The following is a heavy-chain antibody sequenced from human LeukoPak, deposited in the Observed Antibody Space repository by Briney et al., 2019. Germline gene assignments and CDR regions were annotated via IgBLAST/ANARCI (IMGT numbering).Heavy chain of an antibody. V-gene: IGHV1-46*01. Sequence: FQGRVTMTRDTSTSTVYMELSSLRSEDTAVYYCAREGEMATPGGAFDIWGQGTMVTVS. CDR3: AREGEMATPGGAFDI. D-gene: IGHD5-24*01. J-gene: IGHJ3*02.